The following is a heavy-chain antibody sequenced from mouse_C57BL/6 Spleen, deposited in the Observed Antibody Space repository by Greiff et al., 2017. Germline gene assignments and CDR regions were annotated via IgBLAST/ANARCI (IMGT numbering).Heavy chain of an antibody. CDR1: GFTFSSYG. CDR3: ARRGTTESGYFDV. J-gene: IGHJ1*03. Sequence: VQLQQSGGDLVKPGGSLKLSCAASGFTFSSYGMSWVRQTPDKRLEWVATISSGGSYTYSPDSVKGRFTISRDNAKNTLYLQMSSLKSEDTAMYYCARRGTTESGYFDVWGTGTTGTVSS. D-gene: IGHD1-1*01. V-gene: IGHV5-6*01. CDR2: ISSGGSYT.